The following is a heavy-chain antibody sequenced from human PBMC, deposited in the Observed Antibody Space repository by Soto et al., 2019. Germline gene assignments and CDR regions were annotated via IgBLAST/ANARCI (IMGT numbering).Heavy chain of an antibody. CDR1: GCTFSSYG. CDR2: ISYDGSNK. V-gene: IGHV3-30*18. Sequence: PGGSLRVSCAASGCTFSSYGMRWVRQATGKVLEGVAVISYDGSNKYYSDSVKGRFTISRDNSKNTLYLQMNSRRAEDTAVYYCAKSLVRGSSWHMVFGDWGHGTLVTVSS. D-gene: IGHD6-13*01. CDR3: AKSLVRGSSWHMVFGD. J-gene: IGHJ4*01.